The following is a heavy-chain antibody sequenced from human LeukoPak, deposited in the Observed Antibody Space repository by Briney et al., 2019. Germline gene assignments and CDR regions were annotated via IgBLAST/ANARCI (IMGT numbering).Heavy chain of an antibody. V-gene: IGHV3-23*01. J-gene: IGHJ4*02. CDR2: ISGSGGNT. CDR3: AKPAKTDYADY. CDR1: GFTFSSYD. Sequence: GGSLRLSCAGSGFTFSSYDMNWVRQAPGKGLEWVSSISGSGGNTYCADSVKGRFTISRDNSKNTLYLQMNSLRAEDTALYYCAKPAKTDYADYWGQGTLVTVSS. D-gene: IGHD1-14*01.